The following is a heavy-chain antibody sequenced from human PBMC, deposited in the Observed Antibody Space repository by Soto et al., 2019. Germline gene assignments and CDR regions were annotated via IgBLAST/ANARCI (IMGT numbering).Heavy chain of an antibody. J-gene: IGHJ4*02. V-gene: IGHV3-21*01. CDR2: ISGTSSYI. CDR3: ASAPGLYYFES. Sequence: GGSLRLSCAAFGFTFSTYSMNWVRQAPGKGLEWVSSISGTSSYIYYATSVKGRFTISRDNAKNSLYLQMSSLRAEDTAVYYCASAPGLYYFESWGQGTLVTVSS. CDR1: GFTFSTYS.